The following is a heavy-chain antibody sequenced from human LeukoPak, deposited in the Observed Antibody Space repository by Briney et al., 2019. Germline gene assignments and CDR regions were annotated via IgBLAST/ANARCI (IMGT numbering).Heavy chain of an antibody. CDR1: GFTVSSTY. D-gene: IGHD6-19*01. Sequence: PGGSLRLSCAASGFTVSSTYMNWVRQAPGKGLEWVSNIGSSGTTIYYADSVKGRFSISRDNAKSSLYLQMNSLRVEDTAVYYCALLAVASDFDYWGQGALVTVSS. J-gene: IGHJ4*02. CDR2: IGSSGTTI. CDR3: ALLAVASDFDY. V-gene: IGHV3-48*03.